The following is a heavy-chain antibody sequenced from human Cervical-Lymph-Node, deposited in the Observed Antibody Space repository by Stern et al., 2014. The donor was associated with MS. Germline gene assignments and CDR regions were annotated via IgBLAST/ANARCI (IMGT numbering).Heavy chain of an antibody. J-gene: IGHJ4*02. Sequence: VQLVESGAEVKKPGASVKVSCKASGYTFTSYGISWVRQAPGQGLEWMGWISAYNGNTNYAQKVQGRVTMTTDTSTSTAYMELRSLRSDDTAVYYCARVRWDYDYVWGSYRLLDYWGQGTLVTVSS. CDR2: ISAYNGNT. V-gene: IGHV1-18*04. CDR3: ARVRWDYDYVWGSYRLLDY. CDR1: GYTFTSYG. D-gene: IGHD3-16*02.